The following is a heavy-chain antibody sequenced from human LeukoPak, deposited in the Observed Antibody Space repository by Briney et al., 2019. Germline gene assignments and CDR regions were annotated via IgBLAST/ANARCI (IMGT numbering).Heavy chain of an antibody. CDR3: ATTRTKWELLEGDY. V-gene: IGHV3-53*01. CDR1: GFTVSSKD. CDR2: IYSGGRT. J-gene: IGHJ4*02. Sequence: GGSLRLSCAASGFTVSSKDMSWVRQAPGKGLEWVSLIYSGGRTNYADSVKGRLTISRDNSKSTLYLQMNSLRVEDTAVYYCATTRTKWELLEGDYWGQGTLVTVSS. D-gene: IGHD1-26*01.